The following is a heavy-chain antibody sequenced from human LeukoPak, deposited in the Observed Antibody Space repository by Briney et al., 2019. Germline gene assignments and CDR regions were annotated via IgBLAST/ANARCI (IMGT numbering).Heavy chain of an antibody. Sequence: PSETLSLTCAVYGGSFSGYYWSWIRQPPGKGLEWIGEINHSGSTNYNPSLKSRVTISVDTSKNQFSLKLSSVTAADTAVYYCARLDPGIAARPNWFDPWGQGTLVTVSS. V-gene: IGHV4-34*01. CDR3: ARLDPGIAARPNWFDP. D-gene: IGHD6-6*01. CDR1: GGSFSGYY. CDR2: INHSGST. J-gene: IGHJ5*02.